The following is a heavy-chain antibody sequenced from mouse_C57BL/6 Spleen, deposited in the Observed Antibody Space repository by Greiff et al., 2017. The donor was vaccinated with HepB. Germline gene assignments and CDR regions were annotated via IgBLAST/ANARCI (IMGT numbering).Heavy chain of an antibody. J-gene: IGHJ3*01. V-gene: IGHV1-52*01. CDR3: ARGGQNYYGSSWFAY. CDR1: GYTFTSYW. D-gene: IGHD1-1*01. CDR2: IDPSDSVT. Sequence: QVQLQQPGAELVRPGSSVKLSCKASGYTFTSYWMHWVKQRPIQGLEWIGNIDPSDSVTHYNQKFKDKATLTVDKSSSTAYMQLSSLTSEDSAVYYCARGGQNYYGSSWFAYWGQGTLVTVSA.